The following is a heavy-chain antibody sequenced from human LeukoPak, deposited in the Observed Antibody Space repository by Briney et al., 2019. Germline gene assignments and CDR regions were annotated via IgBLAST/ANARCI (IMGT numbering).Heavy chain of an antibody. J-gene: IGHJ6*03. D-gene: IGHD3-3*01. CDR2: IYYSGST. CDR1: GGSISSYY. CDR3: ARDLRGDDFWSGYWGYYYMDV. V-gene: IGHV4-59*01. Sequence: SETLSLTCTVSGGSISSYYWSWIRQPPGKGLEWIGYIYYSGSTNYNPSLKSRVTISVDTSKNQFSLKLSSVTAADTAVYYCARDLRGDDFWSGYWGYYYMDVWGKGTTVTVSS.